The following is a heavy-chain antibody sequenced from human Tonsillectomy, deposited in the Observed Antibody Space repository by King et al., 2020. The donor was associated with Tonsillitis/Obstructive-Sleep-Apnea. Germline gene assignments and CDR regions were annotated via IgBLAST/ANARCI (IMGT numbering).Heavy chain of an antibody. J-gene: IGHJ3*02. V-gene: IGHV4-30-2*01. CDR3: ARYYYDSSGSNAFDI. Sequence: QLQESGSGLVKPSQTLSLTCAVSGGSISSGGYSWSRIRQPPGKGLEWIGYIYHSGSTYYNPSLKSRVTISVDRSKNQFSLKLSSVTAADTAVYYCARYYYDSSGSNAFDIWGQGTMVTVSS. D-gene: IGHD3-22*01. CDR2: IYHSGST. CDR1: GGSISSGGYS.